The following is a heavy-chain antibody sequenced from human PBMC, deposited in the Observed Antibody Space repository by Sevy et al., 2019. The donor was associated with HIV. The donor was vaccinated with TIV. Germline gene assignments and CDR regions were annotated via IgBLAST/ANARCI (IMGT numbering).Heavy chain of an antibody. CDR1: GYSFSNYG. CDR3: VREAYCGGDCPMYFDY. Sequence: ASVKVSCKTSGYSFSNYGITWVRQAPGLGLEWMGWISVYNGHKNYAQKFQGRVTMTTDTSTSTVYMDLGSLRSDDTAVYYCVREAYCGGDCPMYFDYWGQGTLVTVSS. J-gene: IGHJ4*02. CDR2: ISVYNGHK. D-gene: IGHD2-21*02. V-gene: IGHV1-18*01.